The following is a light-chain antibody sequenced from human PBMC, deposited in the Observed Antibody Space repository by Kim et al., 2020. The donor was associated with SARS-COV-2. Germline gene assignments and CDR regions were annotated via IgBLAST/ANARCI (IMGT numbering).Light chain of an antibody. CDR3: QAWDSSTVV. Sequence: LSPGQTARITCSGDKLGYKYACWYQQKPGQSPVLVIYQDSKRPSGIPERFSGSNSGNTATLTISGTQAMDEADYYCQAWDSSTVVFGGGTQLTVL. V-gene: IGLV3-1*01. CDR1: KLGYKY. CDR2: QDS. J-gene: IGLJ2*01.